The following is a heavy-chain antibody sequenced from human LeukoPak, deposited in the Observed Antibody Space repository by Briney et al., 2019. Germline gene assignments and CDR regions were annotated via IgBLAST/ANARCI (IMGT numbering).Heavy chain of an antibody. Sequence: SETLSLTCTVSGGSISSSSYYWGWIRQPPGKGLEWIGSIYYSGSTYYNPSLKSRVTIPVDTSKNQFSLKLSAVTAAAEAVYYCARLQMGYCNYNFDYWGQGTLVTVSS. D-gene: IGHD4-11*01. CDR2: IYYSGST. CDR1: GGSISSSSYY. J-gene: IGHJ4*02. V-gene: IGHV4-39*01. CDR3: ARLQMGYCNYNFDY.